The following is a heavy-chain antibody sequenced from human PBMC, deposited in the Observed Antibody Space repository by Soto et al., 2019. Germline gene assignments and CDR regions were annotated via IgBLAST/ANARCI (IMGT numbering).Heavy chain of an antibody. J-gene: IGHJ6*02. D-gene: IGHD4-4*01. Sequence: SVKVSCNASGGTFSSHAISWVRQAPVQGLEWMGGIIPIFGTANYAQKFQGRVTITADESTSTAYMELSSLRSEDTAVYYCARSGINYHAYYYYYGMDVCGQGTTVTVSS. V-gene: IGHV1-69*13. CDR2: IIPIFGTA. CDR1: GGTFSSHA. CDR3: ARSGINYHAYYYYYGMDV.